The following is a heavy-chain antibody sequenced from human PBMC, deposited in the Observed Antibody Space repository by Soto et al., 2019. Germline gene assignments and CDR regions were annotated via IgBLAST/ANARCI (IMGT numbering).Heavy chain of an antibody. Sequence: GGSLRLSCAASGFSFSTYSMHWVRQAPGKGLEWVAVIIYDESNKYYGDSVKGRITISRDNSKNTLYLQMNSLRAEDTAVYYCARHPPYYDILTGYSRTVHYYGMDVWGQGTTVTVSS. CDR1: GFSFSTYS. CDR2: IIYDESNK. V-gene: IGHV3-30-3*01. CDR3: ARHPPYYDILTGYSRTVHYYGMDV. J-gene: IGHJ6*02. D-gene: IGHD3-9*01.